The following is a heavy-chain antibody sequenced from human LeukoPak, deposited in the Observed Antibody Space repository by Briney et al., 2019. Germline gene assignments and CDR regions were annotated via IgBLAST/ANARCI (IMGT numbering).Heavy chain of an antibody. Sequence: SVKVSCKASGGTFSSYAISWVRQAPGQGLEWMGGIIPIFGTANYAQKFQGRVTITANKPTSTAYRELSSLRLDDTAGDVWGGGGGDNFDYWGQGTLVTVSS. CDR1: GGTFSSYA. CDR2: IIPIFGTA. D-gene: IGHD3-16*01. V-gene: IGHV1-69*06. J-gene: IGHJ4*02. CDR3: GGGGGDNFDY.